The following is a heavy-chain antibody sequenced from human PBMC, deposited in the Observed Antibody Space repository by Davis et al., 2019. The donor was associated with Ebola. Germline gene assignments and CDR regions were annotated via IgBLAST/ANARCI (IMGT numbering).Heavy chain of an antibody. V-gene: IGHV3-74*01. CDR3: ARDPFLEWLFSGRYYYYGMDV. CDR2: INSDGSST. Sequence: GESLKISCTASGFTFGDYAMSWVRQAPGKGLVWVSRINSDGSSTSYADSVKGRFTISRDNAKNTLYLQMNSLRAEDTAVYYCARDPFLEWLFSGRYYYYGMDVWGKGTTVTVSS. CDR1: GFTFGDYA. J-gene: IGHJ6*04. D-gene: IGHD3-3*01.